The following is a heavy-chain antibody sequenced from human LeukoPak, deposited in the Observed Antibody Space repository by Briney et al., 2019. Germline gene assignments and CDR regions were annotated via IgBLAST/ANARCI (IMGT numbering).Heavy chain of an antibody. D-gene: IGHD2-15*01. Sequence: GGSLRLSCAASGFTFSTYSMNWVRQAPGKGLEWVSYISSSSSTIYYADSVKGRFTISRDNVKNSLYLQMNSLRAEDTAVYYCARGRSVVVVVAASSPNDAFDIWGQGTMVTVSS. V-gene: IGHV3-48*01. CDR3: ARGRSVVVVVAASSPNDAFDI. CDR2: ISSSSSTI. CDR1: GFTFSTYS. J-gene: IGHJ3*02.